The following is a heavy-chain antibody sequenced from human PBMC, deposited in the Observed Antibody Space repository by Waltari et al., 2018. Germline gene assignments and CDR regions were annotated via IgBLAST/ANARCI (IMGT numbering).Heavy chain of an antibody. CDR2: INIGGRT. Sequence: QLVESGGGLVQHGASLRLSCSASEFTFSIYDMLWVSQAPGKGLEWVSGINIGGRTYYPDSVKGRFTISRDNAKESLYLQMSSLRTEDTAVYYCARARDSGSYDWYFDIWGPGTPITISS. D-gene: IGHD3-22*01. CDR1: EFTFSIYD. V-gene: IGHV3-13*01. CDR3: ARARDSGSYDWYFDI. J-gene: IGHJ2*01.